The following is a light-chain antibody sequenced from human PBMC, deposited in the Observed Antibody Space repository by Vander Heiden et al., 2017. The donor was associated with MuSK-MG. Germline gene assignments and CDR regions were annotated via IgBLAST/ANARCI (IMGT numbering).Light chain of an antibody. CDR2: GAT. J-gene: IGKJ2*01. Sequence: DIQMTQSPSSLSASVGDRVTITCRASQSVSSYLNWYQQKPGKVPKLLIYGATSLQGGVPSRFSGSGSGTDFTLTISSLQPEDFATYYCRQSDSTPYTFGQGTKLEIK. CDR3: RQSDSTPYT. V-gene: IGKV1-39*01. CDR1: QSVSSY.